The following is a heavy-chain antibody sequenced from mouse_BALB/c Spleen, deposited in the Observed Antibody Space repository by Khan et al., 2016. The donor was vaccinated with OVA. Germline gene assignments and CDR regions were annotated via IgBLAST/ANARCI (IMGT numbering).Heavy chain of an antibody. CDR1: GYSITSGYA. CDR2: ISYSGGT. J-gene: IGHJ2*01. V-gene: IGHV3-2*02. CDR3: ARGNYCEYYFDY. Sequence: EVQLQESGPGLVKPSQSLSLTCTVTGYSITSGYAWNWIRQFPGNKLEWMGYISYSGGTSYNPSLKSRISITRATSKNQFCRQLNSVTTEDTATYDCARGNYCEYYFDYWGQGTPLTVSA. D-gene: IGHD1-1*01.